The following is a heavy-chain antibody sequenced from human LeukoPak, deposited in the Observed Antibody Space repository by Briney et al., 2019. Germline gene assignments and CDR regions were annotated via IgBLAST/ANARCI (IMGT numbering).Heavy chain of an antibody. CDR2: IYPGDSNI. Sequence: GESLKISCKGSGYTFTNYWIGWVRQMPGKGLEWVGLIYPGDSNIRYSPSLQGQVTISVDKSISTAYLQWSSLKASDTAMYYCARPQYGASDYWGQGTLVTVSS. V-gene: IGHV5-51*01. J-gene: IGHJ4*02. CDR1: GYTFTNYW. D-gene: IGHD4-17*01. CDR3: ARPQYGASDY.